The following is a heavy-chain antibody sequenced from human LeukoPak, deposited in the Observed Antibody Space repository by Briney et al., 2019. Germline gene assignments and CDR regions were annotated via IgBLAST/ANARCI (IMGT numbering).Heavy chain of an antibody. Sequence: SETLSLTCTVSGGSISSSSYYWGWIRQPPGKGQEWIGSIYYSGSTYYNPSLKSRVTISVDTSKNQFSLKLSSVTAADTAVYYCARSGQRYYDFWSGYYYYYYYMDVWGKRTTVTVSS. CDR3: ARSGQRYYDFWSGYYYYYYYMDV. CDR1: GGSISSSSYY. V-gene: IGHV4-39*07. J-gene: IGHJ6*03. CDR2: IYYSGST. D-gene: IGHD3-3*01.